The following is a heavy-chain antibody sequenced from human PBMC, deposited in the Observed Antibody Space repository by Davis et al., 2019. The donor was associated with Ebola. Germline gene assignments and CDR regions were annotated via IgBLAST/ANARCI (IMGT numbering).Heavy chain of an antibody. CDR1: GFTFGDYA. CDR3: TCTVTTVDY. Sequence: GASLKISCTASGFTFGDYAMSLVRQAPGKGLEWVGFIRSKAYGGTTEYAASVKGRFTISRDDSKSIAYLQMNSLKTEDTAVYYCTCTVTTVDYWGQGTLVTVSS. CDR2: IRSKAYGGTT. D-gene: IGHD4-17*01. V-gene: IGHV3-49*04. J-gene: IGHJ4*02.